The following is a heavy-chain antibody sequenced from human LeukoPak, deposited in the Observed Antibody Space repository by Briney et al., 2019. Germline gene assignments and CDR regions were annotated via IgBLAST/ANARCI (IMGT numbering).Heavy chain of an antibody. CDR1: GYSFANYW. D-gene: IGHD4-17*01. CDR2: IYPADSDA. V-gene: IGHV5-51*01. CDR3: ATKLHGDYFDY. J-gene: IGHJ4*02. Sequence: GESLKISCKGSGYSFANYWIGWVRQMPGKGREGMGFIYPADSDARYSPSFQGQVTLSADKSINTAYLQWSSLRASDTAMYYCATKLHGDYFDYWGQGSLVTVSS.